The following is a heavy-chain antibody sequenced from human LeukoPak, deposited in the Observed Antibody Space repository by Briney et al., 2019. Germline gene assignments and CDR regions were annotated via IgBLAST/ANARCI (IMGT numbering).Heavy chain of an antibody. CDR1: GGSFSDYY. CDR3: TGSSRSTRCYFDY. D-gene: IGHD6-6*01. Sequence: PSETLSLTCAVHGGSFSDYYWSWIRQPPGKGLEWIGEIFHRGDPNYNPSLKSRVTISVDTSENQFSLNLSSVAATDSAVYFCTGSSRSTRCYFDYWGQGILVTVSS. CDR2: IFHRGDP. V-gene: IGHV4-34*12. J-gene: IGHJ4*02.